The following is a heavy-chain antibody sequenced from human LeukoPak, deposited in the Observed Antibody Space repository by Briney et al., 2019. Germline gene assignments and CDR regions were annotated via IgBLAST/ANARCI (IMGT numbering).Heavy chain of an antibody. Sequence: ASVKVTCKASGYTFTSYGISWVRQAPGQGLEWMGWISAYNGNTNYALNLQGRVTMTRDTSTSTAYMELRSLRSDDTAMYYCARGYYYDSSGYYYDYFDYWGQGTLVTVSS. D-gene: IGHD3-22*01. CDR1: GYTFTSYG. V-gene: IGHV1-18*01. J-gene: IGHJ4*02. CDR3: ARGYYYDSSGYYYDYFDY. CDR2: ISAYNGNT.